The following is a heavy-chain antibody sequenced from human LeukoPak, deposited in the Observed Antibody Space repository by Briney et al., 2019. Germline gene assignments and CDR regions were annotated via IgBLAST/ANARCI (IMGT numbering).Heavy chain of an antibody. J-gene: IGHJ4*02. CDR2: INAGNGNT. V-gene: IGHV1-3*01. D-gene: IGHD6-19*01. CDR1: GYTFRDFG. CDR3: ARDDLAVADY. Sequence: GASVKVSCTASGYTFRDFGISWVRQAPGQRLEWMGWINAGNGNTKYSQKFQGRVTITRDTSASTAYMELSSLRSEDTAVYYCARDDLAVADYWGQGTLVTVSS.